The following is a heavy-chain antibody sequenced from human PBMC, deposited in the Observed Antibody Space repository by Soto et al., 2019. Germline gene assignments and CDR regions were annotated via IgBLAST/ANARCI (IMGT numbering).Heavy chain of an antibody. CDR1: GGSISRSRYY. CDR3: ARDIVVVVAAISNWFDP. J-gene: IGHJ5*02. Sequence: QLQLQASGPGLVKPSETLSLTCTVSGGSISRSRYYWCWIRQPPGKGLEWIGSIYYSGSTYYNPSLKSRVTIAVDKSKNQFSLKLGAVTAADAAVYYCARDIVVVVAAISNWFDPWGQGTLVNVS. D-gene: IGHD2-15*01. CDR2: IYYSGST. V-gene: IGHV4-39*02.